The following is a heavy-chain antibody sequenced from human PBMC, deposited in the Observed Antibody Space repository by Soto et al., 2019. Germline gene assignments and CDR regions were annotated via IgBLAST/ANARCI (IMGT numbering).Heavy chain of an antibody. CDR1: GYSFATYG. Sequence: SVEVSCKASGYSFATYGFSWVRQAPGQGLECVGWISAHNGDTHYSQKFQGRVTLTTDTSTNTGYMELRSLTSDDTAVYFCATEPIYYNDGSGYYPLGHWGQGTLVTVSS. J-gene: IGHJ4*02. CDR2: ISAHNGDT. CDR3: ATEPIYYNDGSGYYPLGH. V-gene: IGHV1-18*04. D-gene: IGHD3-22*01.